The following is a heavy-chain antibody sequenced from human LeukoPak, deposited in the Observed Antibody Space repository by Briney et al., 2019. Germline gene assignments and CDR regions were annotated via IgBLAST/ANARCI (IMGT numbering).Heavy chain of an antibody. CDR1: GCTFSSYW. CDR3: ALSLRPMDTGGWDEYFQH. CDR2: IKQDGSEK. D-gene: IGHD6-19*01. V-gene: IGHV3-7*01. Sequence: GGSLRLSCAASGCTFSSYWMSWVRQAPGKGLEWVANIKQDGSEKYYVDSVKGRFTISRDNAKNSLYLQMNSLRAEDTAVYYCALSLRPMDTGGWDEYFQHWGQGTLVTVSS. J-gene: IGHJ1*01.